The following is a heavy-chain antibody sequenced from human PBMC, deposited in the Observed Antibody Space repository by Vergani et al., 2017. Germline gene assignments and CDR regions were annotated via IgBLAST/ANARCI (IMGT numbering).Heavy chain of an antibody. Sequence: QVQLVETGGGVVQPGGSLRLSCGASGFTFRNYGMHWVRQAPGKGLELVTFIRYDGSNTYYADSVKGRFTMSRDKSKNTLFLQMNSLRPEDTAVYYCARDTVTGSRYFDYWGRGALVAVAS. CDR3: ARDTVTGSRYFDY. D-gene: IGHD6-19*01. V-gene: IGHV3-30*02. CDR1: GFTFRNYG. CDR2: IRYDGSNT. J-gene: IGHJ4*02.